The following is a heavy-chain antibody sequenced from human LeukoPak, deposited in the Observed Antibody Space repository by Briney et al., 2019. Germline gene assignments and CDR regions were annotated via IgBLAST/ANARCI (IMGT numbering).Heavy chain of an antibody. CDR2: INTDGSST. Sequence: GESLRLSCAASGFTFSSYWMYWVRQAPGKGLVWVSRINTDGSSTTYADSVKGRFTISRDNAKNTLYLQMNSLRAEDTAVYYCARDSKRYYGNNWFDPWGQGTLVTVSS. CDR3: ARDSKRYYGNNWFDP. CDR1: GFTFSSYW. D-gene: IGHD3-9*01. V-gene: IGHV3-74*01. J-gene: IGHJ5*02.